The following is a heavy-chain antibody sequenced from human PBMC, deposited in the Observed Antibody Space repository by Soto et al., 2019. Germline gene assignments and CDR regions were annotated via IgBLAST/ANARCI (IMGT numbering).Heavy chain of an antibody. Sequence: QVQLQESGPGLVKPSQTLSLTCTVSGGSISSGDYYWSWIRQPPGKGLEWIGYIYYSGSTYYNTSLKSRVTTSVDTSKNQFSLKLSSVTASDTAVYYCARVALGSSLARDYWGQGTLVTVSS. V-gene: IGHV4-30-4*01. J-gene: IGHJ4*02. CDR2: IYYSGST. CDR3: ARVALGSSLARDY. D-gene: IGHD6-13*01. CDR1: GGSISSGDYY.